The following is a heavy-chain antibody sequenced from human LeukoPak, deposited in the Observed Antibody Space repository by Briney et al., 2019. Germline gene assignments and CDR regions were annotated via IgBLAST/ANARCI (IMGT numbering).Heavy chain of an antibody. V-gene: IGHV4-34*01. Sequence: TSETLSLTCAVYGGSFSGYYWSWIRQPPGKGLGWIGEINHSGSTNYNPSLKSRVTISVDTSKNQFSLKLSSVTAADTAVYYCARGADQGDYYDSSGYYAPWGQGTLVTVSS. CDR1: GGSFSGYY. CDR2: INHSGST. CDR3: ARGADQGDYYDSSGYYAP. J-gene: IGHJ5*02. D-gene: IGHD3-22*01.